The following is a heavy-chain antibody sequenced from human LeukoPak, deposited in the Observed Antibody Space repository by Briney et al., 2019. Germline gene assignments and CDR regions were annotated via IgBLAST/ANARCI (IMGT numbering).Heavy chain of an antibody. CDR1: GGSISSYY. J-gene: IGHJ5*02. D-gene: IGHD2-2*01. V-gene: IGHV4-4*07. CDR3: ARDLGYCSSTSCYNWFDP. CDR2: IYTSGGT. Sequence: SETLSLTCTVSGGSISSYYWSWIRQPAGKGLEWIGRIYTSGGTNYNPSLKSRVTMSVDTSKNQFSLKLSSVTAADTAVYYCARDLGYCSSTSCYNWFDPWGQGTLVTVSS.